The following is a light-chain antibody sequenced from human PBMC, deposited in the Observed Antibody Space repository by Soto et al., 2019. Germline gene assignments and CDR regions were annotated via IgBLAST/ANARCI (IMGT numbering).Light chain of an antibody. CDR2: GVS. CDR1: QTVSSN. J-gene: IGKJ4*01. CDR3: QQYNDWPPEVT. Sequence: EIVLTQAPTTLSVSPGERATLSSRASQTVSSNLAWYQQKPGQPPRLLMSGVSTRATGIPARFSGSGSGTEFTLTISSLQSEDFAVYYCQQYNDWPPEVTFGGGTKVEIK. V-gene: IGKV3D-15*01.